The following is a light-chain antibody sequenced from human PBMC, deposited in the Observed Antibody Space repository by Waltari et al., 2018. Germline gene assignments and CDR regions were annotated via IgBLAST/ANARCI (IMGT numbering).Light chain of an antibody. J-gene: IGLJ2*01. V-gene: IGLV3-10*01. CDR1: ALPKKY. CDR3: YSTDSSGHHRV. CDR2: EDN. Sequence: SYDLTQPPSVSVSPGQMARITCSGDALPKKYAYWYQQKSGQAPVLVIYEDNKIPSGIPGRFSGSSSGTMATLTISGAQVEDEADYYCYSTDSSGHHRVFGGGTKLTVL.